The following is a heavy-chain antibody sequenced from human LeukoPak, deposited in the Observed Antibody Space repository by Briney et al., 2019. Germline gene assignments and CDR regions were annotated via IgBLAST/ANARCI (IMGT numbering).Heavy chain of an antibody. J-gene: IGHJ4*02. CDR3: VRDGACSSTSCQNFDC. D-gene: IGHD2-2*01. CDR2: INPHSGGT. Sequence: ASVKVSCKASGYTFTYYYIHWVRQAPGQGLEWMGWINPHSGGTNYVEKFQGRVTMTRDTSISTACMELSRLRSDDTAVYFCVRDGACSSTSCQNFDCWGQGTLVTVSS. CDR1: GYTFTYYY. V-gene: IGHV1-2*02.